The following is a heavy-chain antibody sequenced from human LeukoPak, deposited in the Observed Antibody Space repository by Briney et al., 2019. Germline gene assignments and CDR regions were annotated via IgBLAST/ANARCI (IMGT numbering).Heavy chain of an antibody. CDR3: ARAGYCSGGSCYLRFWFDP. CDR2: IYHSGST. Sequence: SETLSLTCTVSGVSITRTSYYWGWIRQPPGKGLEWIGSIYHSGSTYYNPSLKSRVTISVDTSKNQFSLKLSSVTAADTAVYYCARAGYCSGGSCYLRFWFDPWGQGTLVTVSS. J-gene: IGHJ5*02. V-gene: IGHV4-39*07. D-gene: IGHD2-15*01. CDR1: GVSITRTSYY.